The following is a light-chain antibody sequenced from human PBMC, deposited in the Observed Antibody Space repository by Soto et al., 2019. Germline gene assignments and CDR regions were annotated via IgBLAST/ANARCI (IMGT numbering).Light chain of an antibody. J-gene: IGKJ1*01. CDR2: DAS. CDR3: QQRFNWPPWT. Sequence: EIVLTQSPATLSLSPGERATLSCRASQGITRYLAWYQQKPGQAPRLLFYDASNRATGIPARFSGSGSGTDFTLTISSLEPEDFAMYYCQQRFNWPPWTFGQGTKVEIK. CDR1: QGITRY. V-gene: IGKV3-11*01.